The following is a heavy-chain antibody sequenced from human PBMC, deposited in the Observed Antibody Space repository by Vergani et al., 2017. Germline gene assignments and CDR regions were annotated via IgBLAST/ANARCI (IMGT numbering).Heavy chain of an antibody. D-gene: IGHD3-10*01. CDR2: IYYSGST. CDR3: ARGSDFDL. Sequence: QVQLQESGPGLVKPSETLSLTCTVSGGSISSYYWSLIRQPPGKGLEWIGYIYYSGSTNYNPSLKSRVTISVDTSKNQFSLKLSSVTAADTAVYYCARGSDFDLWGRGTLVTVSS. J-gene: IGHJ2*01. V-gene: IGHV4-59*01. CDR1: GGSISSYY.